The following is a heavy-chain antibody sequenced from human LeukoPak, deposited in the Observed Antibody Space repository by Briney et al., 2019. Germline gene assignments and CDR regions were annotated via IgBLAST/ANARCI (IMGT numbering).Heavy chain of an antibody. V-gene: IGHV3-23*01. CDR2: IRGGGTSE. CDR3: ARDPNGDYIGAFDT. Sequence: GGSLRLSCTASGFTFSAYAMMWVRQASGKGPEWVSAIRGGGTSEFYADSVKGRFRISRDNSKDTLFLQMNSLRAEDTAVYYCARDPNGDYIGAFDTWGPGTMVTVSS. D-gene: IGHD4-17*01. CDR1: GFTFSAYA. J-gene: IGHJ3*02.